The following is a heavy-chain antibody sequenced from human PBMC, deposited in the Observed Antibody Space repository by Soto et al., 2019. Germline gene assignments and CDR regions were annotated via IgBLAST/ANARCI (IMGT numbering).Heavy chain of an antibody. J-gene: IGHJ6*02. CDR2: INPSGGST. Sequence: ASVKVSCKASGYTFTSCSMHWVLQAPGQGLEWMGIINPSGGSTSYAQKFQGRVTMTRDTSTSTVYMELSSLRSEDTAVYYCARSELSDYYYYYGMDVWGQGTTVTVSS. D-gene: IGHD1-26*01. CDR1: GYTFTSCS. V-gene: IGHV1-46*01. CDR3: ARSELSDYYYYYGMDV.